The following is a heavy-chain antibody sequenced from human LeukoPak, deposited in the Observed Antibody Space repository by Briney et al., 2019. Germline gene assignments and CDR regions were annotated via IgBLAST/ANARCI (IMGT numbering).Heavy chain of an antibody. D-gene: IGHD6-19*01. CDR2: IYRRGST. J-gene: IGHJ5*02. CDR1: GYSISSGYY. Sequence: SETLSLTCTVSGYSISSGYYWGWIRQSPGKGLEWIGNIYRRGSTYYNPSLKSRVTISVDTSKNQFSLKLRSVTAADTAVYYCARPRTRLAWFDPWGQGTLVTVSS. V-gene: IGHV4-38-2*02. CDR3: ARPRTRLAWFDP.